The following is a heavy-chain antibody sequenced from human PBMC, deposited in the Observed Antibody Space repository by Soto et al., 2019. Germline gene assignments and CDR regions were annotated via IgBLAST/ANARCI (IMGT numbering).Heavy chain of an antibody. Sequence: GGSLRLSCAASGFTFSSYEMNWVRQAPGKGLEWVSYISSSGSTIYYADSVKGRITISRDNAKNSLYLQMNSLRAEDTAVYYCASGRDSSTSAYCYYGMGVWGQGTTVTVSS. D-gene: IGHD2-2*01. V-gene: IGHV3-48*03. CDR1: GFTFSSYE. J-gene: IGHJ6*02. CDR2: ISSSGSTI. CDR3: ASGRDSSTSAYCYYGMGV.